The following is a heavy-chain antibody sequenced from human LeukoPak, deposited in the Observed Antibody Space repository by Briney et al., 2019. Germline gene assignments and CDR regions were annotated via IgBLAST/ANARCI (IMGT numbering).Heavy chain of an antibody. CDR3: ASVGGYGGNSIYYYAMDV. V-gene: IGHV3-21*06. CDR1: GFTFSSYP. CDR2: ISSSSTYT. Sequence: GGSLRLSCAASGFTFSSYPMNWVRKAPGKGLEWVSSISSSSTYTFYADSVKGRFTISRDNAKNSLYLQMNSLRAEDTAVYYCASVGGYGGNSIYYYAMDVWGQGTTVTVSS. D-gene: IGHD4-23*01. J-gene: IGHJ6*02.